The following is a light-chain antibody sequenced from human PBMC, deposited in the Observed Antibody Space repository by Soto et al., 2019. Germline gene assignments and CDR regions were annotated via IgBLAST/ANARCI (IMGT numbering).Light chain of an antibody. J-gene: IGLJ1*01. CDR2: EVS. V-gene: IGLV2-14*01. Sequence: QSALTQPASVSGSPGQSITISCTGTSSDISIYNYVSWYQQHPGKAPKLIIYEVSNRPSGISNRFSGAKSGNTASLTISGLQAEDEADYFCSSYTSTSTLHYVFGTGTKVTVL. CDR3: SSYTSTSTLHYV. CDR1: SSDISIYNY.